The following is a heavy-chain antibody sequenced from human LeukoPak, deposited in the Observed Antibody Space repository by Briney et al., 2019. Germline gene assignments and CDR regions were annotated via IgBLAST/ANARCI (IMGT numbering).Heavy chain of an antibody. V-gene: IGHV1-2*02. Sequence: ASVKVSCTASGYTFTDYYIHWVRQAPGQELEWLRWINPNSADTSYAQKFQGRVTMTRDTSTSTAYMELSSLKSDETAVYFCARVKGDYFFDYWGLGTLVTVSS. D-gene: IGHD2-21*01. J-gene: IGHJ4*01. CDR1: GYTFTDYY. CDR2: INPNSADT. CDR3: ARVKGDYFFDY.